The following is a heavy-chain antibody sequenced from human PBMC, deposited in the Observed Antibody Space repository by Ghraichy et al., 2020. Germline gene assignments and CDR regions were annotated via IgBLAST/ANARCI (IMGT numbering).Heavy chain of an antibody. D-gene: IGHD3-10*01. V-gene: IGHV4-34*01. Sequence: SETLSLTCAVYGGSFSGYYWSWIRQPPGKGLEWIGEINHSGSTNYNPSLKSRVTISVDTSKNQFSLKLSSVTAADTAVYYCARGVITMVRGVMRARSGFDPWGQGTLVTVSS. CDR1: GGSFSGYY. CDR2: INHSGST. CDR3: ARGVITMVRGVMRARSGFDP. J-gene: IGHJ5*02.